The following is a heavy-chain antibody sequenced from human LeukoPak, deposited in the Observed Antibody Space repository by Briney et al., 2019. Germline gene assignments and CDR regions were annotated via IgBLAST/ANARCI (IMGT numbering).Heavy chain of an antibody. CDR1: GFTFSSYG. V-gene: IGHV3-30*03. J-gene: IGHJ4*02. D-gene: IGHD6-13*01. CDR2: ISYDGSNK. Sequence: GGSLRLSCAASGFTFSSYGMHWVRQDPGKGLEWVAVISYDGSNKYYADSVKGRFTISRDNSKNTLYLQMNSLRAEDTAVYYCARGRIAAAGEDYWGQGTLVTVSS. CDR3: ARGRIAAAGEDY.